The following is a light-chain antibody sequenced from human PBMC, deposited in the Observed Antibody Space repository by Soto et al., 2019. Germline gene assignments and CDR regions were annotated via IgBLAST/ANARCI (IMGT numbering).Light chain of an antibody. V-gene: IGLV4-69*01. Sequence: QPVLTQSPSASASLGASVKLTCTLSSGHSSYAIAWHQQQPEKGPRYLMKLNSDGSHSKGDGIPDRFSGSSSGAERYLTISSLQSEDEADYYCQTWGTGGAGFGGGTQLTVL. J-gene: IGLJ7*01. CDR3: QTWGTGGAG. CDR1: SGHSSYA. CDR2: LNSDGSH.